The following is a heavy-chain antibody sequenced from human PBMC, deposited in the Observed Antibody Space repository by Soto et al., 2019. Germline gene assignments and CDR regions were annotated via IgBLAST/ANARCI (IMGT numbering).Heavy chain of an antibody. V-gene: IGHV4-31*03. CDR2: IYYSGST. D-gene: IGHD3-10*01. CDR3: ARYRAHDGMGG. J-gene: IGHJ6*02. Sequence: SETLSLTCTVSGGSISSGGYYWSWIRQHPGKGLEWIGYIYYSGSTYYNPSLKSRVTISVDTSKKQFSLKLGSVTAVATAVSFRARYRAHDGMGGWGQGTTVTVSS. CDR1: GGSISSGGYY.